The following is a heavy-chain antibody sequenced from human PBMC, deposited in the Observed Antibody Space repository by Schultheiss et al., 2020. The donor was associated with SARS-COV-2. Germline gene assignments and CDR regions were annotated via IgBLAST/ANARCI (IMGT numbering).Heavy chain of an antibody. Sequence: SETLSLTCTVSGGSISSYYWSWIRQPPGKGLEWIGYIYYSGSTYYNPSLKSRVTISADTSKNQFSLKLSSVTAADTAVYYCARNGRIAAAGGYWFDPWGQGTLVTVSS. CDR3: ARNGRIAAAGGYWFDP. V-gene: IGHV4-59*08. D-gene: IGHD6-13*01. CDR2: IYYSGST. J-gene: IGHJ5*02. CDR1: GGSISSYY.